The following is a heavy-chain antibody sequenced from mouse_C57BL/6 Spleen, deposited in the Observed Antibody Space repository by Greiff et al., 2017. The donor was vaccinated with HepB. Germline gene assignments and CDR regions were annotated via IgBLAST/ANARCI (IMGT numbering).Heavy chain of an antibody. D-gene: IGHD1-1*01. CDR2: ISSGSSTI. Sequence: DVQLVESGGGLVKPGGSLKLSCAASGFTFSDYGMHWVRQAPEKGLEWVAYISSGSSTIYYADTVKGRFTISRDNAKNTLFLQMTSLRSEDTAMYYCARTTVVPFDYWGQGTTLTVSS. CDR3: ARTTVVPFDY. J-gene: IGHJ2*01. V-gene: IGHV5-17*01. CDR1: GFTFSDYG.